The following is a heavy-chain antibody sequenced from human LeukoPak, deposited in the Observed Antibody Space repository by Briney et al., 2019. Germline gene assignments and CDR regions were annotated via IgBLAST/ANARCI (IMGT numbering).Heavy chain of an antibody. CDR2: IKSKTDGGTT. D-gene: IGHD2-2*01. V-gene: IGHV3-15*01. J-gene: IGHJ6*02. CDR1: GFTFSNAW. Sequence: PGGSLRLSCAASGFTFSNAWMSWVRQAPGKGLEWVGRIKSKTDGGTTDYAAPVKGRFTISRDDSKNTLYLQMNSLKTEDTAVYYCTTGLPVVPAASYYYGMGVWGQGTTVTVSS. CDR3: TTGLPVVPAASYYYGMGV.